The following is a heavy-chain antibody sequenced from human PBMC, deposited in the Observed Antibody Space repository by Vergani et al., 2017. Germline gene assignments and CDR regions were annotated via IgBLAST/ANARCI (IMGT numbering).Heavy chain of an antibody. D-gene: IGHD4/OR15-4a*01. J-gene: IGHJ4*02. V-gene: IGHV1-46*03. CDR1: GYTFTSYY. CDR3: ATDASPRLSGASGY. CDR2: INPSGGST. Sequence: VQLVQSGAEVKKPGATVKISCKVSGYTFTSYYMHWVRQAPGQGLEWMGIINPSGGSTSYAQKFQGRVTMTRDTSTSTVYMELSSLRSEDTAVYYCATDASPRLSGASGYWGQGTLVTVSS.